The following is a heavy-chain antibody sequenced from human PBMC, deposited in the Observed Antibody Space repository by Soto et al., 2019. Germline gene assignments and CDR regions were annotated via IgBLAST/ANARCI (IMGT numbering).Heavy chain of an antibody. CDR1: GGSFSGYY. CDR2: INHSGST. D-gene: IGHD3-10*01. J-gene: IGHJ5*02. V-gene: IGHV4-34*01. Sequence: QVQLQQWGAGLLKPSETLSLTCAVYGGSFSGYYWSWIRQPPGKGLEWIGEINHSGSTNYNPSLKRRVTISVDTSKNQFSLKLSSVTAADTAVYYCARGWGMNTYYYGSGSPAPWGQGTLVTVSS. CDR3: ARGWGMNTYYYGSGSPAP.